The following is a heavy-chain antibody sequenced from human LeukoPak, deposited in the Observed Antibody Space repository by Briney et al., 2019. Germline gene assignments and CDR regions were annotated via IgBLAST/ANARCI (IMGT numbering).Heavy chain of an antibody. V-gene: IGHV1-8*01. Sequence: ASVKVSCKASGYTFTSYDINWVRQATGQGLEWMGWMNPNSGNTGYAQKFQGRVTMTRNTSISTAYMELSSLRSEDTAVYYCARGEYSSGWSRGNWFDPWGQGTLVTVSS. CDR1: GYTFTSYD. J-gene: IGHJ5*02. CDR2: MNPNSGNT. CDR3: ARGEYSSGWSRGNWFDP. D-gene: IGHD6-19*01.